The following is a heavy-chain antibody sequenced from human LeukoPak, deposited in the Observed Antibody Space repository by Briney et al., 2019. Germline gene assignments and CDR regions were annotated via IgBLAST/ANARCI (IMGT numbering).Heavy chain of an antibody. CDR2: IYSGGST. CDR3: ARIRGGWYIDY. CDR1: GFTVSSNY. Sequence: GGSLRLSCAASGFTVSSNYMSWVRQAPGKGLEWVSVIYSGGSTYYAGSVKGRFTISRDNSKNTLYLQMNSLRAEDTAVYHCARIRGGWYIDYWGQGTLVTVSS. V-gene: IGHV3-53*01. J-gene: IGHJ4*02. D-gene: IGHD3-10*01.